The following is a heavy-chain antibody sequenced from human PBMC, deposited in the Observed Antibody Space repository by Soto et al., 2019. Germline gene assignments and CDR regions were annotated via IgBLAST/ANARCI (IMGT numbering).Heavy chain of an antibody. CDR2: VYYSGTT. J-gene: IGHJ4*02. CDR3: ARAGSTWRYFFDY. Sequence: QVQLQESGPGLVNPSETLSLTCTVSGGSISSYYWTWIRQPPGKGLEWVGYVYYSGTTYYNPSLQSRVTISVDTSKNQFSLKVKSVTAADTAIYYCARAGSTWRYFFDYWGQGSLVTVSS. CDR1: GGSISSYY. V-gene: IGHV4-59*01. D-gene: IGHD6-13*01.